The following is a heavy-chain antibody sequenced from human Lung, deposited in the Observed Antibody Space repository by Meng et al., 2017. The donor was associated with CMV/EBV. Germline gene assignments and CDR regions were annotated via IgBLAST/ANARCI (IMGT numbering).Heavy chain of an antibody. CDR2: IDSEGRTT. J-gene: IGHJ3*01. CDR3: AREGTGYDFWRGYRNDALNL. D-gene: IGHD3-3*01. CDR1: GFTFSSYW. Sequence: SCAASGFTFSSYWMHWVRQAPGKGTVWVSRIDSEGRTTSYADSVKGRFTISRDNAKNTLYLQMNSLRPEDTALYYCAREGTGYDFWRGYRNDALNLWXQGTXVTVSS. V-gene: IGHV3-74*01.